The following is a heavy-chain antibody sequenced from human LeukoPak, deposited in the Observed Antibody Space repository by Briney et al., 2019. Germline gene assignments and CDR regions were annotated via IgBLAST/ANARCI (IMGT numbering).Heavy chain of an antibody. D-gene: IGHD4-23*01. J-gene: IGHJ4*02. CDR3: ARGSPTGGNSY. CDR1: GDSISSGSYY. V-gene: IGHV4-61*02. CDR2: IYTSGGT. Sequence: SETLSLTCTVSGDSISSGSYYWSWIRQPAGKGLEWIGRIYTSGGTDYNPSLKSRVTISVDTSKNQFSLKLSSVTAADAAVYYCARGSPTGGNSYWGQGTLVTVSS.